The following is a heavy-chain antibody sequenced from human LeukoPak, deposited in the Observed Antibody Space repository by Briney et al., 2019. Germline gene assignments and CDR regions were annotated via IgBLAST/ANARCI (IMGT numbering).Heavy chain of an antibody. J-gene: IGHJ6*03. V-gene: IGHV3-21*01. CDR3: ARDGLTMVRGIHYYYMDV. CDR1: GFTFSSYS. Sequence: GGSLRLSCAASGFTFSSYSMNWVRQAPGKGLEWVSSISSSSSYIYYADSVKGRFTISRDNAKNSLYLQMNSLRAEDTAVYYCARDGLTMVRGIHYYYMDVWGKGTTVTVSS. D-gene: IGHD3-10*01. CDR2: ISSSSSYI.